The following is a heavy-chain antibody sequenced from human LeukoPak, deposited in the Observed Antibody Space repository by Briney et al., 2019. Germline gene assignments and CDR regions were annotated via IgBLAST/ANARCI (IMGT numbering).Heavy chain of an antibody. CDR3: ARIPQRVPHNWFDP. J-gene: IGHJ5*02. CDR2: MNPHSGNA. CDR1: GYTFTSND. D-gene: IGHD1-1*01. Sequence: ASVKVSCKASGYTFTSNDINWVRQAAGQGLEWMGWMNPHSGNAGYAQKFQGRVTMTRDTPISTVYMELSSLTSDDTAVYYCARIPQRVPHNWFDPWGQGTLVTVSS. V-gene: IGHV1-8*01.